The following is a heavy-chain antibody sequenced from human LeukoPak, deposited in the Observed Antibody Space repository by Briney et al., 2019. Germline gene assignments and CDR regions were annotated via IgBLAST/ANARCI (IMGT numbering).Heavy chain of an antibody. CDR3: AREGGPYRPLDY. V-gene: IGHV4-4*02. J-gene: IGHJ4*02. Sequence: PSETLSLTCGVSGGSISNTNWWTWVRQPPGKGLEWIGEFNLQGSTNYNPSLKSRVAISVDKSENPISLKLTSVSAADTAVYFCAREGGPYRPLDYSGQGTMVTVGS. CDR1: GGSISNTNW. CDR2: FNLQGST.